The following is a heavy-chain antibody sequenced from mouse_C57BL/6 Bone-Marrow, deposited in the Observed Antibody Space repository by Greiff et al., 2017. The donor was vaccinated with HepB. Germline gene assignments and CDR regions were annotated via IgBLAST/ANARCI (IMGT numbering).Heavy chain of an antibody. V-gene: IGHV5-2*01. Sequence: DVMLVESGGGLVQPGESLTLSCESSDYKFPSHDMSWVRQTPEHRLELVAAINSDGGSTYYPDTMERRFIISRDNTKKTLYLQMSSLRSEYTALYYCARIPYFDYWGQGTTLTVAS. D-gene: IGHD5-1-1*01. CDR3: ARIPYFDY. CDR2: INSDGGST. J-gene: IGHJ2*01. CDR1: DYKFPSHD.